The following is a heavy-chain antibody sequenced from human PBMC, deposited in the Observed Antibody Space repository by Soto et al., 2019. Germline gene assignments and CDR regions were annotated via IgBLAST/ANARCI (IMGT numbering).Heavy chain of an antibody. J-gene: IGHJ5*02. V-gene: IGHV1-3*01. CDR1: GYTFTSYA. CDR2: INAGNGNT. CDR3: GRGNYYDTGCYLT. D-gene: IGHD3-22*01. Sequence: QVQLVQSGAEVKKPGASVKVSCKASGYTFTSYAIHWVRQAPGQRLEWMGGINAGNGNTKFSQKFQDRVTITRDTSASTAYMELSSLRSEDTAVYYCGRGNYYDTGCYLTWGQGTLVTVSS.